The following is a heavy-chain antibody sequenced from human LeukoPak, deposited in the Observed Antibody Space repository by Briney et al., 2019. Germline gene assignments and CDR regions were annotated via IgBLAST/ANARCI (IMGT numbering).Heavy chain of an antibody. CDR1: GFTFSSYW. CDR2: IKQDGSEK. Sequence: PGGSLRLSCAASGFTFSSYWMSWVRQAPGKGLEWVANIKQDGSEKYYVDSVKGRFTISRDNAKNSLYLQMNSLRAEDTAVYYCARVVRRYYYGSGSYFPNWFDPWGQGTLVTVSS. D-gene: IGHD3-10*01. J-gene: IGHJ5*02. CDR3: ARVVRRYYYGSGSYFPNWFDP. V-gene: IGHV3-7*01.